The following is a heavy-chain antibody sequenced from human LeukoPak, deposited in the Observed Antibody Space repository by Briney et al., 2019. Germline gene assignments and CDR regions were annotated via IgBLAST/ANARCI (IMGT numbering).Heavy chain of an antibody. Sequence: ASVKVSCKVSGYTLTELSMHWVRQAPGKGLEWMGGFDPEDGETIYAQKFQGRVTMTEDTSTDTAYMELISLRSEDTAVYYCATGGFSPAPFAYWGQGTLVTVSS. CDR1: GYTLTELS. V-gene: IGHV1-24*01. J-gene: IGHJ4*02. D-gene: IGHD3-3*01. CDR3: ATGGFSPAPFAY. CDR2: FDPEDGET.